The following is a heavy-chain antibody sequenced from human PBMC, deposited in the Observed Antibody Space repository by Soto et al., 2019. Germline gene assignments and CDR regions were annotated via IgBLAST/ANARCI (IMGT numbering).Heavy chain of an antibody. CDR2: IYYSGNT. D-gene: IGHD3-10*01. J-gene: IGHJ4*02. V-gene: IGHV4-59*08. CDR1: GGSISSYY. Sequence: SETLSLTCTVSGGSISSYYWSWIRQPPGKGLEWIGYIYYSGNTNYNPSLKSRVTISADTSKNQFSLKLSSVTAADTAVYYCARAPRGNYGYPSYIDYWGQGTLVSVSS. CDR3: ARAPRGNYGYPSYIDY.